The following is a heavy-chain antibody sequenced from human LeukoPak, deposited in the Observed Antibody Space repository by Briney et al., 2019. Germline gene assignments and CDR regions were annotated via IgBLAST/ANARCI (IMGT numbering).Heavy chain of an antibody. V-gene: IGHV1-69*13. J-gene: IGHJ5*02. Sequence: ASVKVSCTASGGTVSSYVISWVRQAPGQGLEWMGGVLPIFGTAIYAQKWQGRVTITADESTSTAYMELRSLRSEDTAIYYCARAEDQGRYFDWLPGFAPWGQGTLVIVSS. D-gene: IGHD3-9*01. CDR1: GGTVSSYV. CDR2: VLPIFGTA. CDR3: ARAEDQGRYFDWLPGFAP.